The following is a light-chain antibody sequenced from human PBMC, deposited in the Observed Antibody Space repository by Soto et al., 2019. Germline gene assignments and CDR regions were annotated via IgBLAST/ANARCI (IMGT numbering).Light chain of an antibody. J-gene: IGKJ2*01. CDR3: LQHHTYPFT. Sequence: IQMTQSPSSLSASVGDRVTLTCRASQVIGNNLGWYQQKPGKAPKRLIYAAYTLEGGVPSRFSGSGSATEFTLTISSLQPEDFATYYCLQHHTYPFTFGQGTKLEI. CDR2: AAY. CDR1: QVIGNN. V-gene: IGKV1-17*01.